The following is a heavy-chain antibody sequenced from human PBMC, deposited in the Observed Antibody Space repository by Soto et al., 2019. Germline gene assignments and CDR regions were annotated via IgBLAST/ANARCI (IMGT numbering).Heavy chain of an antibody. V-gene: IGHV3-23*01. Sequence: GGSLRLSCAASGFTFSSYAMSWVRQAPGKGLEWVSAISGSGGSTYYADSVKGRFTISRDNSKNTLYLQMNSLRAEDTAVYYCAKGGPTVTTYWGAYYFDYWGQGTLVTVSS. CDR1: GFTFSSYA. CDR2: ISGSGGST. J-gene: IGHJ4*02. D-gene: IGHD4-4*01. CDR3: AKGGPTVTTYWGAYYFDY.